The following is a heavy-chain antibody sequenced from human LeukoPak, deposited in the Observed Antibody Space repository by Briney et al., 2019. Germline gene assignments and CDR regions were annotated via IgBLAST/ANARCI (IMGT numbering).Heavy chain of an antibody. CDR3: ARTLRGGIEAAGIQPNYFYYYMDV. D-gene: IGHD6-25*01. Sequence: SETLSLTCTVSGYSISSGYYWGWIRQPPGKGLEWVGTIYHSGYTYYNPSLKSRVITSVDTSKNQFSLKLSSVTAADTAVYYCARTLRGGIEAAGIQPNYFYYYMDVWGNGTTVTVSS. CDR2: IYHSGYT. CDR1: GYSISSGYY. J-gene: IGHJ6*03. V-gene: IGHV4-38-2*02.